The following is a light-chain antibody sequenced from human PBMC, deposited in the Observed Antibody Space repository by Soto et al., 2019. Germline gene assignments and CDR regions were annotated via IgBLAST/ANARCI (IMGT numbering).Light chain of an antibody. J-gene: IGKJ5*01. CDR1: QSVSSN. CDR2: GAS. V-gene: IGKV3-15*01. Sequence: EIVMTQSPATLSVSPGERATLSCRASQSVSSNLAWYQQKPGQAPRLLIYGASTRATGIPARFSASGSGTDFTLTISRLEAEDFAVYYCQQSSSSPITFGQGTRLEI. CDR3: QQSSSSPIT.